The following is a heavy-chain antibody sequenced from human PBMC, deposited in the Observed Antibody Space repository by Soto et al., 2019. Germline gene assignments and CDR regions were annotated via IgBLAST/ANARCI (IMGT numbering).Heavy chain of an antibody. CDR2: MNPNSGNT. V-gene: IGHV1-8*01. D-gene: IGHD6-13*01. Sequence: ASVKVSCKASGYTFTSYDINWVRQATGQGLEWMGWMNPNSGNTGYAQKFQGRVTMTRNTSISTAYMELSSLRSEDTAVYYCARDSAAAGRNAFDIWGLGTMVTVSS. CDR1: GYTFTSYD. CDR3: ARDSAAAGRNAFDI. J-gene: IGHJ3*02.